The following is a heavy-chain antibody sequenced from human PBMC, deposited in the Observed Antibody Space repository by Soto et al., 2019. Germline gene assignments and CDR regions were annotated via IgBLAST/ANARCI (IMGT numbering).Heavy chain of an antibody. CDR1: GFTFSSYS. D-gene: IGHD2-15*01. CDR2: ISSSSSDI. J-gene: IGHJ5*02. V-gene: IGHV3-21*01. CDR3: ARRRCSGGSCPFDP. Sequence: GALRLSCARSGFTFSSYSMNWVRPAPGKGPEWVSSISSSSSDIYGGDSVEGRFTSSRDNAKNSLYLQINSLRAEDTAVYYCARRRCSGGSCPFDPWGRATLVTVSS.